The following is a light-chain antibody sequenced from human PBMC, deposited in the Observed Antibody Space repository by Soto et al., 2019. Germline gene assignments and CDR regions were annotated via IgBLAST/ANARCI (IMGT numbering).Light chain of an antibody. J-gene: IGLJ1*01. CDR1: SSNIGRNS. Sequence: QSVLTQAPSASETPGQRVTISCSGRSSNIGRNSISWYQQFPGTAPKLLIYNTNQRPAGVPGRFSGSKSGTSASLAIRGLQSDDEADYYCAAWDDSLNGYVFGTGTKLTVL. CDR3: AAWDDSLNGYV. V-gene: IGLV1-44*01. CDR2: NTN.